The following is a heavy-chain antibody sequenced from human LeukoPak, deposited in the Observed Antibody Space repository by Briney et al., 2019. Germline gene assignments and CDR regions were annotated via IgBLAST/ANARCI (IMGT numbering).Heavy chain of an antibody. CDR2: IRGSGDKT. CDR1: GFSLSTYA. J-gene: IGHJ6*03. CDR3: AKDTTAWWYHRAYMNV. V-gene: IGHV3-23*01. D-gene: IGHD2-15*01. Sequence: PGGSLRLSCAASGFSLSTYALSWVRQAPGGGLEWVPAIRGSGDKTYHADSVKGRFTISKDNSENRLSLQMDSLRAEDTAVYFCAKDTTAWWYHRAYMNVWGKGTTVTVSS.